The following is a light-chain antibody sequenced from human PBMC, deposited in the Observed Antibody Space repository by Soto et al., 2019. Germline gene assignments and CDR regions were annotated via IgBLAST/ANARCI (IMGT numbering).Light chain of an antibody. CDR1: QSVLYSSNNKNY. V-gene: IGKV4-1*01. J-gene: IGKJ2*01. Sequence: DIVMTQSPDSLAVSLGERATINCKSSQSVLYSSNNKNYLAWYQQKPGQPPKLLIYWASTRESGVPDRFSGSGSWTDFTLTISSLQAEDVAVYYCQQYYSTPRTFGPGTKLEIK. CDR2: WAS. CDR3: QQYYSTPRT.